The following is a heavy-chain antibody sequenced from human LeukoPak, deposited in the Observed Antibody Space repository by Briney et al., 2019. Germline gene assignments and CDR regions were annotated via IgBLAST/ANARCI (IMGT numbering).Heavy chain of an antibody. CDR3: ARQYGSGSAYTPVVDL. D-gene: IGHD3-10*01. CDR2: IYYSGST. V-gene: IGHV4-39*01. Sequence: PSETLSLTCTVSGGSISSHYYWIWIRQPPGKGLEWIGSIYYSGSTYYNPSLKSRVTISADTSKNQFSLKLSSLTAAETAVYYCARQYGSGSAYTPVVDLWGQGTLVTVSS. CDR1: GGSISSHYY. J-gene: IGHJ4*02.